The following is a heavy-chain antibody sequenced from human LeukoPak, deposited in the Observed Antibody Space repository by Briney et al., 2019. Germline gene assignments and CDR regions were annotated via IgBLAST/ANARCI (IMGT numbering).Heavy chain of an antibody. J-gene: IGHJ4*02. V-gene: IGHV3-48*04. CDR3: AREAAAFDY. CDR2: ISTSSSTI. Sequence: GGSLRLSCAASGFTFSSYSMNWVRQAPGKGLEWVSYISTSSSTIYYAESVKGRFTISRDNAKNSLYLQMNSLRAEDTAVYYCAREAAAFDYWGQGTLVTVSS. D-gene: IGHD6-13*01. CDR1: GFTFSSYS.